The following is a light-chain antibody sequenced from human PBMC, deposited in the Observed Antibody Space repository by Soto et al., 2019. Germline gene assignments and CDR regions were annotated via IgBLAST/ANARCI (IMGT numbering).Light chain of an antibody. J-gene: IGKJ5*01. CDR2: GAS. V-gene: IGKV3-15*01. Sequence: EIVLTQSPVTLSLSPGERATLSCRASQSISSLLAWYQQKRGQAPRLLIYGASTRATGIPARFSGSGSGTDFTLTISSLQSEDFAVYYCQQYYDWPITFGQGTRLEIK. CDR3: QQYYDWPIT. CDR1: QSISSL.